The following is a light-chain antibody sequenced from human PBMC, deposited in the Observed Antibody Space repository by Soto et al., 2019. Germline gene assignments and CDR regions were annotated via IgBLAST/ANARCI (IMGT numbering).Light chain of an antibody. CDR3: AAWDDSLKARYV. J-gene: IGLJ1*01. V-gene: IGLV1-44*01. CDR2: SNS. Sequence: QSVLTQPPSASGTPGQRVTISCSGSSSNIATKSVNWYQQLPGTAPKLLIYSNSQRSSGVPDRFSGSKSGTSASLAIRGLQSEDEADYYCAAWDDSLKARYVFGTGTKLTVL. CDR1: SSNIATKS.